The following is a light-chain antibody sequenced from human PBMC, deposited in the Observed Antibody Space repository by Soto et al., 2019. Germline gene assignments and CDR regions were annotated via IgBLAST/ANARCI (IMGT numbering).Light chain of an antibody. J-gene: IGKJ1*01. CDR3: QHYNSYSEA. CDR2: KAS. V-gene: IGKV1-5*03. CDR1: QSISSW. Sequence: DIQMTQSPSTLSASVGYRFTITCRASQSISSWLAWYQQKPGKAPKLLIYKASSLESGVPSRFSGSGSGTEFTLTISSLQPDDFATYYCQHYNSYSEAFGQGTTVDIK.